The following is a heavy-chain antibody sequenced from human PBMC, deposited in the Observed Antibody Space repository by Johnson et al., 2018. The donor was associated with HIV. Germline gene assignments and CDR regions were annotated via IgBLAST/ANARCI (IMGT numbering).Heavy chain of an antibody. D-gene: IGHD3-3*02. CDR3: AKDTLLESGFDI. J-gene: IGHJ3*02. CDR1: GFTFDDYA. V-gene: IGHV3-9*01. Sequence: QLVESGGGVVQPGRSLRLSCAASGFTFDDYAMHWVRQAPGKGLEWVSGISWNSGSIGYADSVKGRFTISRDNSKNSLSLQMNSLRAEDTALYYCAKDTLLESGFDIWGQGTMVTVSS. CDR2: ISWNSGSI.